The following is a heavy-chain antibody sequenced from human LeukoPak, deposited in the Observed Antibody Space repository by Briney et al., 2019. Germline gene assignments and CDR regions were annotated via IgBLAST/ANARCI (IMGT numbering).Heavy chain of an antibody. CDR2: IYPGDSDT. V-gene: IGHV5-51*01. CDR1: GYSFTSSW. Sequence: GASLKISCKGSGYSFTSSWIGWVRQMPGKGLEWMGVIYPGDSDTRYSPSFQGQVTISADKSISTAYLQWSSLKASDTAMYYCARRFSVQWLDAGFDYWGQGTLVTVSS. D-gene: IGHD6-19*01. J-gene: IGHJ4*02. CDR3: ARRFSVQWLDAGFDY.